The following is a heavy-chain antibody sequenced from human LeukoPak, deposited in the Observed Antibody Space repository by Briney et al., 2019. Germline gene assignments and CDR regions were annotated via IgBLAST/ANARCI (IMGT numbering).Heavy chain of an antibody. D-gene: IGHD1-26*01. CDR1: GFTFGRYA. V-gene: IGHV3-64D*09. J-gene: IGHJ4*02. CDR2: INDNGGRT. Sequence: GGSLRLSCSASGFTFGRYAMHWVRQAPGKGLEYVSGINDNGGRTHYGDSVKGRFSISRDNSKNTLHLQMSTLRAEDTALYYCVKDVGGSYAFDYWGQGILVTVAS. CDR3: VKDVGGSYAFDY.